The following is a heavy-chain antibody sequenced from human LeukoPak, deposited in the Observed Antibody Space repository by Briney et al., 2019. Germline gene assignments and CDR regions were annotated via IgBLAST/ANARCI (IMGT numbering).Heavy chain of an antibody. CDR2: IAYDGSSV. CDR1: GFRFNAYA. V-gene: IGHV3-30*04. D-gene: IGHD1-26*01. CDR3: TRDPIGGAPDYFDY. J-gene: IGHJ4*02. Sequence: GGSLRLSCAGSGFRFNAYALHWVRQAPGKGLEWLAFIAYDGSSVYYKESVKDRFLISRDYSNNMLYLQMDSLRSEDTAVYYCTRDPIGGAPDYFDYWGQGTLVTVSS.